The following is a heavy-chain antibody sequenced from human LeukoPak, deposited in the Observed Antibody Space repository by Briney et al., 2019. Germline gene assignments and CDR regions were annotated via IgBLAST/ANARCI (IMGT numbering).Heavy chain of an antibody. CDR1: GGSISSGDYY. V-gene: IGHV4-30-4*01. D-gene: IGHD2-15*01. Sequence: SETLSLTCTVSGGSISSGDYYWSWIRQPPGKGLEWIGYIYYSGSTYYNPSLKSRVTISVDTSKNQFSLKLSSVTAADTAVYYCARGGGSFENTFDYWGQGTLVTVSS. CDR3: ARGGGSFENTFDY. J-gene: IGHJ4*02. CDR2: IYYSGST.